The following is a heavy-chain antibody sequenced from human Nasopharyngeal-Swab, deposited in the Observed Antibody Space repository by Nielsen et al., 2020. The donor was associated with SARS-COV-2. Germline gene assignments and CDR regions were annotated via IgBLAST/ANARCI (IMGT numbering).Heavy chain of an antibody. D-gene: IGHD5-24*01. CDR3: ARLRRDGYNVRALYFDY. CDR1: GFTFSSYE. CDR2: ISSSGSTI. Sequence: GGSLRLSCAASGFTFSSYEMNWVRQAPGKGLEWVSYISSSGSTIYYADSVKGRFTISRGNAKNSLYLQMNSLRAEDTAVYYCARLRRDGYNVRALYFDYWGQGTLVTVSS. V-gene: IGHV3-48*03. J-gene: IGHJ4*02.